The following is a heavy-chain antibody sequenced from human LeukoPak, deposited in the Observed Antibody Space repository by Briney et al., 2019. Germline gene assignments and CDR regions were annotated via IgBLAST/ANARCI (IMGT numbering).Heavy chain of an antibody. CDR1: GGSISSSIYY. CDR2: IYYTGST. D-gene: IGHD2-2*01. CDR3: ARHYPTVVVEPAAPLGGHMDA. Sequence: SETLSLTCSVSGGSISSSIYYWGWIRQPPGKGLEWIGSIYYTGSTHYNLSLKSRVTISIDTSQNQFSLRLSPVTAADTAIYYCARHYPTVVVEPAAPLGGHMDAWGKGTTVSVSS. V-gene: IGHV4-39*01. J-gene: IGHJ6*03.